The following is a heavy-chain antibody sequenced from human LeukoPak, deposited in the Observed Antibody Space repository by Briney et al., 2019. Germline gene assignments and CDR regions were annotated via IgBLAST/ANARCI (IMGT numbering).Heavy chain of an antibody. CDR1: GGSISSGSYY. D-gene: IGHD6-13*01. CDR2: IYTSGST. V-gene: IGHV4-61*02. CDR3: ARGTLARIAAGWYGGDDAFDI. Sequence: SETLSLTCTVSGGSISSGSYYWSWIRQPAGKGLEWIGRIYTSGSTNYNPSLKSRVTISVDTSKNQFSLKLSSVTAADTAVYYCARGTLARIAAGWYGGDDAFDIWGQGTMVTVSS. J-gene: IGHJ3*02.